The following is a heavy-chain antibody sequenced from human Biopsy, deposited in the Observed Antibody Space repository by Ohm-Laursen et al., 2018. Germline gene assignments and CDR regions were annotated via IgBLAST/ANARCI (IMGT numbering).Heavy chain of an antibody. J-gene: IGHJ5*02. Sequence: SETLSLTWTVSGGSISNNNYYWGWIRQPPGKGLEWIGSIFYRGGTHYKPSLKSRVNISVDTSKNQFSLKLNSVTAADTAVYYCAGDYDTSGYYYVSWGQGTLVTVSS. CDR2: IFYRGGT. CDR1: GGSISNNNYY. V-gene: IGHV4-39*01. D-gene: IGHD3-22*01. CDR3: AGDYDTSGYYYVS.